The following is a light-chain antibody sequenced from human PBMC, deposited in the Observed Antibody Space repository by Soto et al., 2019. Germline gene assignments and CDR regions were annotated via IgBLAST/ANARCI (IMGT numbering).Light chain of an antibody. J-gene: IGKJ5*01. CDR2: DAS. Sequence: EIVLAQSPAILPLSTGERATLSCRASQSVSSYLAWYQQKPGQAPRLLIYDASNRATGIPARFSGGGSGTDFTLTISSLVPEDFAVYYCQQRSNWPTFGQGTRLEIK. CDR3: QQRSNWPT. V-gene: IGKV3-11*01. CDR1: QSVSSY.